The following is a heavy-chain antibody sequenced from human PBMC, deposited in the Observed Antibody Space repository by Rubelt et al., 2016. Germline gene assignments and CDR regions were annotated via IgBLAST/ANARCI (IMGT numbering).Heavy chain of an antibody. V-gene: IGHV3-30*19. Sequence: QVQLVESGGGVVQPGRSLRLSCAASGFTFSSYWMHWVRQAPGKGLVWVTVISYDGSNKYYADSVKGRFTISRENSKNPLYLQMGSLRAEDMAVYYCARSPGYCSGGSCPYGMDVWGQGTTVTVSS. D-gene: IGHD2-15*01. CDR2: ISYDGSNK. J-gene: IGHJ6*02. CDR3: ARSPGYCSGGSCPYGMDV. CDR1: GFTFSSYW.